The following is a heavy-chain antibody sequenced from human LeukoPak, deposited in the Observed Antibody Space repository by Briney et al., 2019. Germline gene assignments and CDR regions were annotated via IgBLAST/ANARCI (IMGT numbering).Heavy chain of an antibody. CDR2: ISYDGGNE. D-gene: IGHD3-3*01. V-gene: IGHV3-30*18. CDR1: GFTFSNYA. CDR3: AKDGGNYYYYGMDV. J-gene: IGHJ6*02. Sequence: PGGSLRLSCAASGFTFSNYAMHWVRQAPGKGLEWVAVISYDGGNEYYGESMKGRFTISRDTSKNTLYLQMNSLRAEDTAVCYCAKDGGNYYYYGMDVWGQGTTVTVSS.